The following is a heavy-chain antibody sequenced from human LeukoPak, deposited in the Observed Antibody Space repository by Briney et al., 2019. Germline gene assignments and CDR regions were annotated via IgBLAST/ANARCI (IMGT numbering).Heavy chain of an antibody. CDR1: GYTFGDYG. CDR3: ARVPAGVIGMKDAFDI. Sequence: GGSLRPSCAASGYTFGDYGMSWVRQVPGKGLEWVSGTNRRGDITGYADFVKGRFTISRHNAKNSQYLQMNSLRAEDTAVYYCARVPAGVIGMKDAFDIWGQGTMVTVSS. V-gene: IGHV3-20*04. D-gene: IGHD3-16*02. J-gene: IGHJ3*02. CDR2: TNRRGDIT.